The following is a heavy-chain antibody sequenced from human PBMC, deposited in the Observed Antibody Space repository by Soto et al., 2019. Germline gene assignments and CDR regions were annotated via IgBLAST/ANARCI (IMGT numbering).Heavy chain of an antibody. D-gene: IGHD3-10*01. Sequence: PSETLSLTCAVYGWFFSDYYWSWIRQPPGKGLEWIGEINHTGGTNYHPSLKSRVTISVDTSKKQLSLKLSSVTAADTAVYYCATHRENYYYYGMDVWGQGTTVTVSS. CDR3: ATHRENYYYYGMDV. CDR2: INHTGGT. V-gene: IGHV4-34*01. J-gene: IGHJ6*02. CDR1: GWFFSDYY.